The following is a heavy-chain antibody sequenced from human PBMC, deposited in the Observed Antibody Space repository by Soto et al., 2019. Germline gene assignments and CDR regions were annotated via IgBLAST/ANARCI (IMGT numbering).Heavy chain of an antibody. CDR3: ARHGYCSSTSCSNLAFDI. J-gene: IGHJ3*02. CDR1: GFTFSSYA. Sequence: GGSLRLSCAASGFTFSSYAMHWVRQAPGKGLEWVAVISYDGSNKYYADSVKGRFTISRDNSKNTLYLQMNSLRAEDTAVYYCARHGYCSSTSCSNLAFDIWGQGTMVTVSS. D-gene: IGHD2-2*03. V-gene: IGHV3-30-3*01. CDR2: ISYDGSNK.